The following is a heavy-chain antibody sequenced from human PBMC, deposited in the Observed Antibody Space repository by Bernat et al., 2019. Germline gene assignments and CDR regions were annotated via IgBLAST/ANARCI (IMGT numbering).Heavy chain of an antibody. CDR3: TTDPYCSGGSCYYYYYGMDV. CDR1: GFTFSNAW. J-gene: IGHJ6*02. Sequence: EVQLVESGGGLVKPGGSLRLSCAASGFTFSNAWMSWVRQAPGKGLEWVGRIKSKTDGGTTDNAAPVKGRFTISRDDSKNTLYLQMNSLKSEDTAVYYCTTDPYCSGGSCYYYYYGMDVWGQGTTVTVSS. CDR2: IKSKTDGGTT. V-gene: IGHV3-15*01. D-gene: IGHD2-15*01.